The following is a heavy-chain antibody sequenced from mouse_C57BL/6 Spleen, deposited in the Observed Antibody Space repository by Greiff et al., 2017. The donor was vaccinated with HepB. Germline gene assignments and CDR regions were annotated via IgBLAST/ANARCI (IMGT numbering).Heavy chain of an antibody. D-gene: IGHD1-1*01. CDR1: GYAFSSSW. V-gene: IGHV1-82*01. J-gene: IGHJ4*01. CDR3: ARSITTVVARAMDY. CDR2: IYPGDGDT. Sequence: VQLQQSGPELVKPGASVKISCKASGYAFSSSWMNWVKQRPGKGLEWIGRIYPGDGDTNYNGKFKGKATLTADKSSSTAYMQLSSLTSEDSAVYFCARSITTVVARAMDYWGQGTSVTVSS.